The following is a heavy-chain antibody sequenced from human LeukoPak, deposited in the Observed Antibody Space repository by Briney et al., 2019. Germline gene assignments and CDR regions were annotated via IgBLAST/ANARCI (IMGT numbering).Heavy chain of an antibody. Sequence: GGSLRLSCAASGFTFSSYGMHWVRQAPGKGLEWVAFIRYDGSNKYYADSVKGRFTISRDNSKNTLYLQMNSLRAEDTAVYYCAKDTYYYGSGSYSDYWGQGTLVTVSS. CDR3: AKDTYYYGSGSYSDY. J-gene: IGHJ4*02. CDR2: IRYDGSNK. V-gene: IGHV3-30*02. D-gene: IGHD3-10*01. CDR1: GFTFSSYG.